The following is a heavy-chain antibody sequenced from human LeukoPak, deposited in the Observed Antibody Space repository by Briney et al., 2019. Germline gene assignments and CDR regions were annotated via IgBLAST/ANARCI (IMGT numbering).Heavy chain of an antibody. Sequence: GGSLRLSCAAAGFTFSSYSMNWVRQAPGKGLEWVSSISSSSSYIYYADSVKGRFTISRDNAKNSLYLQMNSLRAEDTAVYYCVRTDIVATILDYWGQGTLVTVSS. CDR1: GFTFSSYS. V-gene: IGHV3-21*01. D-gene: IGHD5-12*01. CDR2: ISSSSSYI. CDR3: VRTDIVATILDY. J-gene: IGHJ4*02.